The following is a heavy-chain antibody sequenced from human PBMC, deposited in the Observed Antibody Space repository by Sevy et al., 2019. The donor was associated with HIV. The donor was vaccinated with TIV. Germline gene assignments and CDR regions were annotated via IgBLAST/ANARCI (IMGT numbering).Heavy chain of an antibody. V-gene: IGHV3-53*01. D-gene: IGHD4-17*01. Sequence: GGSLRLSCAASGFTVSSNYMSWVRQAPGKGLEWVSVIYSGGSTYYADSMKGRFTISRDNSKNTLYLQMNSLRAEDTAVYYCARAPDYGDYAEYFQHWGQGTLVTVSS. CDR2: IYSGGST. CDR1: GFTVSSNY. J-gene: IGHJ1*01. CDR3: ARAPDYGDYAEYFQH.